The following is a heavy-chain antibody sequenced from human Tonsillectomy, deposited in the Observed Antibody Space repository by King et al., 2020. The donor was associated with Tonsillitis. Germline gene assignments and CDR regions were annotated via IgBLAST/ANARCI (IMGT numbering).Heavy chain of an antibody. J-gene: IGHJ4*02. D-gene: IGHD2-2*01. Sequence: VQLVDSGGGLVKPGGSLRLSCAASGFTFSNYYMSWIRQAPGKGLACGSNISNGNIYYADSVKVRFTISRDNAKNSLYLQVNSLRAEDTAVYYCARDYPYDQSPFDYWGQGTLVTVSS. CDR3: ARDYPYDQSPFDY. CDR1: GFTFSNYY. CDR2: ISNGNI. V-gene: IGHV3-11*01.